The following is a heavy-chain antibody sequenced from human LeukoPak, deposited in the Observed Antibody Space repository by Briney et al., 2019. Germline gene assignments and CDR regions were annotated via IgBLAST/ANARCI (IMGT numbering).Heavy chain of an antibody. CDR2: INHSGST. CDR1: GGSFSGYY. V-gene: IGHV4-34*01. J-gene: IGHJ5*02. D-gene: IGHD6-13*01. Sequence: SETLSLTCAVYGGSFSGYYWSWIRQPPGKGLEWIGEINHSGSTNYNPSLKSRVTISVDTSKNQFSLKLSSVTAADTAVYYCAGLRRGYSSSYNWFDPWGQGTLVTVSS. CDR3: AGLRRGYSSSYNWFDP.